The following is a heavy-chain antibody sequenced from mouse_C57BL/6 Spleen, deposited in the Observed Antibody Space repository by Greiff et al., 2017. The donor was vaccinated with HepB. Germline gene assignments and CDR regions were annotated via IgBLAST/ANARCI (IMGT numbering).Heavy chain of an antibody. D-gene: IGHD1-1*01. CDR1: GYAFSSSW. J-gene: IGHJ1*03. V-gene: IGHV1-82*01. CDR2: IYPGDGDT. Sequence: QVQLQQSGPELVKPGASVKISCKASGYAFSSSWMNWVKQRPGKGLEWIGRIYPGDGDTNYNGKFKGKATLTADKSSSTAYMQLSSLTSEDSAVYFCARENYYGSSPWCFDVWGTGTTVTVSS. CDR3: ARENYYGSSPWCFDV.